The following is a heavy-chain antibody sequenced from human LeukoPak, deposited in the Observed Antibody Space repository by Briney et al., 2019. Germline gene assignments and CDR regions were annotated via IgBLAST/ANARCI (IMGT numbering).Heavy chain of an antibody. Sequence: GGSLRLSCAASGFTFSSYWMHWVRQAPGKGLVWVSRINTDGSSTSYADSVKGRFTISRDNAKNTLYLQMNSLRAEDTAVYYCARNSFWSSSHDYWGQGTLVTVSS. CDR3: ARNSFWSSSHDY. CDR2: INTDGSST. J-gene: IGHJ4*02. D-gene: IGHD6-13*01. V-gene: IGHV3-74*01. CDR1: GFTFSSYW.